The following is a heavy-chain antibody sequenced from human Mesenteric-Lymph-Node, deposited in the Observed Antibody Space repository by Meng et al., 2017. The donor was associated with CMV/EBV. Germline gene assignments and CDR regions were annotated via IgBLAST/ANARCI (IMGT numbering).Heavy chain of an antibody. CDR3: ARQRVEMATIRVRWFDP. J-gene: IGHJ5*02. Sequence: SISSSRYYWGWIRQPPGKGLEWIWNIYYSGSTYYNPSLKSRVTISVDTSKNQFSLKLSSVTAADTAVYYCARQRVEMATIRVRWFDPWGQGTLVTVSS. D-gene: IGHD5-24*01. CDR2: IYYSGST. CDR1: SISSSRYY. V-gene: IGHV4-39*01.